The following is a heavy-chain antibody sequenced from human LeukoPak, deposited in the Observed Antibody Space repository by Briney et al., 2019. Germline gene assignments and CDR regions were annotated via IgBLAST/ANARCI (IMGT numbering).Heavy chain of an antibody. Sequence: GASVKVSCKASGGTFSSYAISWVRQAPGQGLEWMGRIIPILGIANYAQKFQGRVTITADKSTSTAYMELSSLRSEDTAVYYCAYQHDYYDSSGYYHIDYWGQGTLVTVSS. J-gene: IGHJ4*02. D-gene: IGHD3-22*01. CDR1: GGTFSSYA. V-gene: IGHV1-69*04. CDR3: AYQHDYYDSSGYYHIDY. CDR2: IIPILGIA.